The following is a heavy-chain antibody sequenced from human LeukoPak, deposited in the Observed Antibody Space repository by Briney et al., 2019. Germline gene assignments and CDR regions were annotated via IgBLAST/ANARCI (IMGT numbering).Heavy chain of an antibody. CDR3: ARAYSTGWYDAFDI. CDR2: ISYDGSNK. D-gene: IGHD6-19*01. J-gene: IGHJ3*02. Sequence: GGSLRLSCAASGFTFSSYAMHWVRQAPGKGLEWVAVISYDGSNKYYADSVKGRFTISRDNSKNTLYLQMNSLRPEDTAVYYCARAYSTGWYDAFDIWGQGTMVTVSS. V-gene: IGHV3-30*04. CDR1: GFTFSSYA.